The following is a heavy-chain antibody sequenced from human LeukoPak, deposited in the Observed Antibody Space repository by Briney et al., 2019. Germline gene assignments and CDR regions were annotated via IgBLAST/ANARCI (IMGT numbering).Heavy chain of an antibody. CDR3: AREVGITGTTSLAIDY. D-gene: IGHD1-20*01. CDR2: INHSGST. CDR1: GGSFSGYY. Sequence: PSETLSLTCAVYGGSFSGYYRSWIRQPPGKGLEWIGEINHSGSTNYNPSLRSRVTISVDTSKNQFSLKLSSVTAADTAVYYCAREVGITGTTSLAIDYWGQGTLVTVSS. V-gene: IGHV4-34*01. J-gene: IGHJ4*02.